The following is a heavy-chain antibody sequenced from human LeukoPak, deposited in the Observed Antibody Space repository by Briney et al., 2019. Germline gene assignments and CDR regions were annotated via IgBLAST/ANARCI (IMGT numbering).Heavy chain of an antibody. Sequence: SETLSLTCTVSGVSISRTYWSWIRQPPGKGLEWIGYIYYSGSTSYNPSLKSRVTISLDTSKNQFSLKLSSVTAADTAVYYCSRVDSSGHYYLDYWGQGTLVTVSS. CDR3: SRVDSSGHYYLDY. D-gene: IGHD3-22*01. J-gene: IGHJ4*02. V-gene: IGHV4-59*01. CDR2: IYYSGST. CDR1: GVSISRTY.